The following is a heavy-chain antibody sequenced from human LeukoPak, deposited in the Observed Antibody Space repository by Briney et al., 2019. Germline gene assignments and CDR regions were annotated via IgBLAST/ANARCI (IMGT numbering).Heavy chain of an antibody. CDR3: ARTTWGYAFDL. V-gene: IGHV4-59*01. J-gene: IGHJ3*01. CDR1: GGSISSYY. D-gene: IGHD3-16*01. Sequence: SETLSLTCTVSGGSISSYYWSWIRQPPGKGLQWIGYIYYSGSTNYNPSLNSRVTISIDTSKNQFSLKLSSVTAADTAVYYCARTTWGYAFDLWGQGTMVTVSS. CDR2: IYYSGST.